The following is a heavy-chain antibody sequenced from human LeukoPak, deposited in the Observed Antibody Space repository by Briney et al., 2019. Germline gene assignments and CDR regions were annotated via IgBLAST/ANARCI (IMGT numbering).Heavy chain of an antibody. CDR2: IWYDGSNK. CDR3: ARGTTTYYYSYYMDV. CDR1: GFTLSSYG. D-gene: IGHD1-7*01. J-gene: IGHJ6*03. Sequence: GGSLRLSCAASGFTLSSYGMPWVRQAPGKGLEWVAVIWYDGSNKYYADSVKGRFTISRDNSKNTLYLQMNSLRAEDTAVYYCARGTTTYYYSYYMDVWGKGTTVTVSS. V-gene: IGHV3-33*01.